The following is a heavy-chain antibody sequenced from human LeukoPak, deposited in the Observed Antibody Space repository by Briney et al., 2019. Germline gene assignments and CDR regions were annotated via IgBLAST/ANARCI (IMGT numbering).Heavy chain of an antibody. J-gene: IGHJ5*02. V-gene: IGHV1-2*02. Sequence: ASVKVSCKASGYTFTGYYMHWVRQAPGQGLEWMGWINPNSGGTNYAQKLQGRVTMTTDTSTSTAYMELRSLRSDDTAVYYCARGGFHSGYCSGGSCYLRHHPFDPWGQGTLGTVSS. D-gene: IGHD2-15*01. CDR2: INPNSGGT. CDR1: GYTFTGYY. CDR3: ARGGFHSGYCSGGSCYLRHHPFDP.